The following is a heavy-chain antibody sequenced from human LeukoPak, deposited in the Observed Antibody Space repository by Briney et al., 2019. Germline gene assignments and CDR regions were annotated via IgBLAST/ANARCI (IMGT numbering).Heavy chain of an antibody. CDR1: GGSISSGGYY. CDR2: IYYSGST. V-gene: IGHV4-31*03. Sequence: SETLSLTCTVFGGSISSGGYYWSWIRQHPGKGLEWIGYIYYSGSTYYNPSLKSRVTISVDTSKNQFSLKLSSVTAADTAVYYCARGDTSGGSRYYCMDVWGQGTTVTVSS. CDR3: ARGDTSGGSRYYCMDV. D-gene: IGHD2-15*01. J-gene: IGHJ6*02.